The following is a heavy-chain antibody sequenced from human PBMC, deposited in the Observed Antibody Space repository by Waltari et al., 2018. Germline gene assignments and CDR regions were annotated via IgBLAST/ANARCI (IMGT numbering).Heavy chain of an antibody. D-gene: IGHD6-6*01. CDR2: IYTSGTN. J-gene: IGHJ5*02. CDR1: GGSISSYY. Sequence: QVQLQESGPGLVKPSETLSLTCTVSGGSISSYYWSWIRQPAGKGLECIVLIYTSGTNYYNPSLKSRVPMSVYTSKNQFSLKLSSRTAADTAVYYCARERNAARYPRGFDPWGQGTLVTVSS. V-gene: IGHV4-4*07. CDR3: ARERNAARYPRGFDP.